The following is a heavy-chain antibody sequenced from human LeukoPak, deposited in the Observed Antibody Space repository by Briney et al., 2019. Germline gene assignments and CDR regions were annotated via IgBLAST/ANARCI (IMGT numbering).Heavy chain of an antibody. Sequence: SVKVSCKASGGTFSSYAISWVRQAPGQGLEWMGRIIPIFGIANYAQKFQGRVTITADKSTSTAYMELCSLRSEDTAVYYCAREAPHYGDLNWFDPWGQGTLVTVSS. V-gene: IGHV1-69*04. CDR3: AREAPHYGDLNWFDP. D-gene: IGHD4-17*01. CDR2: IIPIFGIA. J-gene: IGHJ5*02. CDR1: GGTFSSYA.